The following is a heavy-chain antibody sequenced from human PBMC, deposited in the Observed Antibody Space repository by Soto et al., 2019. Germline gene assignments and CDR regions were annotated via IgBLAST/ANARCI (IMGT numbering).Heavy chain of an antibody. Sequence: ASVKVSCKASGYTFTSYGISWVRQAPGQGLEWMGWISAYNGNTNYAQKLQGRVTMTTGTSTSTAYMELRSLRSDDTAVYYCARDVYDSSGYYRLDYWGQGTLVTVSS. CDR2: ISAYNGNT. J-gene: IGHJ4*02. CDR3: ARDVYDSSGYYRLDY. D-gene: IGHD3-22*01. CDR1: GYTFTSYG. V-gene: IGHV1-18*01.